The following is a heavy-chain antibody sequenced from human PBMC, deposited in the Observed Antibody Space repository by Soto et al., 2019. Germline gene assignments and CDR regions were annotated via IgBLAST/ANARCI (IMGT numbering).Heavy chain of an antibody. CDR3: VRGATPRTWFDP. D-gene: IGHD1-26*01. CDR2: ISGSSGTI. CDR1: GFTFSTYI. J-gene: IGHJ5*02. Sequence: EVQLVESGGGLVQPGGSLRLSCAASGFTFSTYIMNWVRQAPGKGLEWVSDISGSSGTIYYADSVKGRFTISRDNAKNSLYLQMNRLRDEDPAVYYCVRGATPRTWFDPWGQGTPVTVSS. V-gene: IGHV3-48*02.